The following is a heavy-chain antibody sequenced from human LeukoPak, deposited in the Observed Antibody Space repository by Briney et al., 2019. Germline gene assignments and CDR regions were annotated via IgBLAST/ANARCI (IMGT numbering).Heavy chain of an antibody. V-gene: IGHV4-59*01. D-gene: IGHD3-10*02. Sequence: PSETLSLTCTVSGASISSNSWSWIRQPPGKGLEWIGYIYYGGNTNYNPSLQSRVTISVDTSKNQFSLNLSSVTVADTAVYYCAKGGYYDVLDYWGQGTLVTVSS. CDR3: AKGGYYDVLDY. J-gene: IGHJ4*02. CDR2: IYYGGNT. CDR1: GASISSNS.